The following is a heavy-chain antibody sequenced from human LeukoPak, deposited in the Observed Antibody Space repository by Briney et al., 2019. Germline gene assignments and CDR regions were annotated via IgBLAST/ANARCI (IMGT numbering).Heavy chain of an antibody. CDR1: GGTFSSYA. CDR2: IIPIFGTA. CDR3: ARGGIAVAGTLVHLRAFDI. D-gene: IGHD6-19*01. V-gene: IGHV1-69*01. J-gene: IGHJ3*02. Sequence: GSSVKVSCKASGGTFSSYAISWVRQAPGQGLEWMGGIIPIFGTANYAQKFQGRVTITADESTSTAYMELSSLRSEDTAVYYCARGGIAVAGTLVHLRAFDIWGQGTMVTVSS.